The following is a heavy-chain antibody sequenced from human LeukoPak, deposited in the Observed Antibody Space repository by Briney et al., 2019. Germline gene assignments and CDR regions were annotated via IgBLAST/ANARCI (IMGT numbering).Heavy chain of an antibody. CDR2: ISYSGST. Sequence: SQTLSLTCTVSGGSINSGGYYWSWIPQHPGKGLEWIGYISYSGSTYYNPSLKSRLTISLDTSKNQFSLRLSSVSAADTAVYFCAVGPHHYFDSWGQGTLVTVSS. CDR3: AVGPHHYFDS. CDR1: GGSINSGGYY. V-gene: IGHV4-31*03. J-gene: IGHJ4*02.